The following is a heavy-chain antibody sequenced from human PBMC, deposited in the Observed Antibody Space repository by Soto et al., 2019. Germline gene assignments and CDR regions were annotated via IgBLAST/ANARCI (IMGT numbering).Heavy chain of an antibody. Sequence: QVQLVQSGAEVKKPGSSVKVSCKASGGTFSSYAISWVRQAPGQGLEWMGGIIPIFGTANYAQKFQGRVTITADESTSTAYMELSSLRSEDTAVYYCASPPPHHYYYGMDVGGQGNTVTVSS. CDR1: GGTFSSYA. CDR2: IIPIFGTA. CDR3: ASPPPHHYYYGMDV. V-gene: IGHV1-69*12. J-gene: IGHJ6*02.